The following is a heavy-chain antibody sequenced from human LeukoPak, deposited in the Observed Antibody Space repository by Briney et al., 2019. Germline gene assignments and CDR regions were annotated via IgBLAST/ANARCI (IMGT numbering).Heavy chain of an antibody. J-gene: IGHJ4*02. CDR3: AAIGLHCVDPTCYATSFDY. CDR1: GGSLSTYY. Sequence: SETLSLTCTVSGGSLSTYYWSWIRQPPGKGLDWIGYIYSSGHTNYNPSLKNRITMSVDTSKNQFSLKVTSVTAADTAVYYCAAIGLHCVDPTCYATSFDYWSQGTLVTVSS. V-gene: IGHV4-59*01. D-gene: IGHD2-2*01. CDR2: IYSSGHT.